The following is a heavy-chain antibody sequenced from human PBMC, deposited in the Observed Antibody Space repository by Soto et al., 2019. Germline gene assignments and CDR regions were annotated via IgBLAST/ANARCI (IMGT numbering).Heavy chain of an antibody. CDR3: AKDLTRQLAYWLDP. D-gene: IGHD6-6*01. J-gene: IGHJ5*02. CDR1: GFSFTGYY. Sequence: ASVKVSCKASGFSFTGYYIHWLRQAPGQGLEWMGWINAHSGGTEYAQKFQGRVTLTRDTSISTAYMTLSSLRSDDTAIYYCAKDLTRQLAYWLDPWGEGTQVPVSP. CDR2: INAHSGGT. V-gene: IGHV1-2*02.